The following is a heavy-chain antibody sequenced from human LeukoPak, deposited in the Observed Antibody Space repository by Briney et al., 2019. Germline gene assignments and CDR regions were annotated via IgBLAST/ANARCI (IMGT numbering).Heavy chain of an antibody. J-gene: IGHJ4*02. Sequence: GASVKDSCKASGYTFTSYAMHWVRQAPGQRLEWMGWINAGNGNTKYSQKFQGRVTITRDTSASTAYMELSSLRSEDTAVYYCARVRRSGWYGDYFVYWGQGTLVTVSS. V-gene: IGHV1-3*01. CDR3: ARVRRSGWYGDYFVY. CDR1: GYTFTSYA. D-gene: IGHD6-19*01. CDR2: INAGNGNT.